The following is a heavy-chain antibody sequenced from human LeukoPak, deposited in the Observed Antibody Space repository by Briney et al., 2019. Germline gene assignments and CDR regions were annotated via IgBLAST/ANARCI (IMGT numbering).Heavy chain of an antibody. J-gene: IGHJ4*02. CDR2: ITSKPNSYAT. CDR3: TGGSGCYSPDY. D-gene: IGHD6-19*01. CDR1: GFTFSGSV. V-gene: IGHV3-73*01. Sequence: GGSLRLSCAASGFTFSGSVMHWVRQASGKGLEWVGRITSKPNSYATVYAASVKGRFTISSDDSKNTAYLQMNSLKTEDTAVYYCTGGSGCYSPDYWGQGTLVTVSS.